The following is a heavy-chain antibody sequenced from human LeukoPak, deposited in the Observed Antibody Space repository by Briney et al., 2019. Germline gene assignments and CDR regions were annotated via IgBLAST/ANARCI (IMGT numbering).Heavy chain of an antibody. CDR3: AKDIGYSSSWYYFDY. Sequence: GGSLRLSCAASGFTFDGYAMHWVRQAPGKGLEWVSGISWNSGSIGYADSVKGRFTISRDNAKNSLYLQMNSLRAEDMALYYCAKDIGYSSSWYYFDYWGQGTLVTVSS. J-gene: IGHJ4*02. V-gene: IGHV3-9*03. D-gene: IGHD6-13*01. CDR1: GFTFDGYA. CDR2: ISWNSGSI.